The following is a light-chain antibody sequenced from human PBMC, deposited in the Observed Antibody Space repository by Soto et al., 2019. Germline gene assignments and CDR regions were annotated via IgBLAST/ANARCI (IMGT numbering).Light chain of an antibody. Sequence: EIVVTQSPAPLSVSPGERVTLSCRASQSVSSSLAWYQQRPGQAPRLLIYDTSTRAPGIAARFSGSGSGTEFTLTISGLQSEDVAVYYCQQYVHWPPGAFGQGTTVEIK. CDR2: DTS. V-gene: IGKV3-15*01. CDR1: QSVSSS. J-gene: IGKJ1*01. CDR3: QQYVHWPPGA.